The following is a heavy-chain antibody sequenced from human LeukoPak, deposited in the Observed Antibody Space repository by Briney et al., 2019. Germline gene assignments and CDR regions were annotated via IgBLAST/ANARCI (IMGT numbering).Heavy chain of an antibody. J-gene: IGHJ4*02. V-gene: IGHV4-39*01. CDR3: ASLRERSYYARGFDY. D-gene: IGHD3-3*01. Sequence: SETLSLTCTVSGGSISSSRYYWGWIRQSPGKGLEWIGSVYYSGSIYYNPSLKSRVTISVDTSKNQFSLKLSSVTAANTAVYYCASLRERSYYARGFDYWGQGTLVTVSS. CDR2: VYYSGSI. CDR1: GGSISSSRYY.